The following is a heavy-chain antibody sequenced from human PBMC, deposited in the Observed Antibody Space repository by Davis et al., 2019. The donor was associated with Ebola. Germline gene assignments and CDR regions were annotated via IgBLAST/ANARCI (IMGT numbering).Heavy chain of an antibody. CDR1: GGTFSSYA. J-gene: IGHJ4*02. D-gene: IGHD3-16*01. CDR3: ATSGAADLGSEYYFDC. Sequence: SVKVSCKASGGTFSSYAISWVRQAPGQGLEWMGGIIPIPHIANYAQKFRGRVTITEDKSTSTTYMELSSLRSEDTAIYYCATSGAADLGSEYYFDCWGQGTLVTVSS. CDR2: IIPIPHIA. V-gene: IGHV1-69*10.